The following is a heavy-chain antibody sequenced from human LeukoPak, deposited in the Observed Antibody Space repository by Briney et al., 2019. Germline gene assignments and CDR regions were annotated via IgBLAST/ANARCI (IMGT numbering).Heavy chain of an antibody. Sequence: GGSLRLSCVASGFTFSGCWMHWVRQVPGKGLVWVSRINSDGSSTRYADSVKGRFTISRDNAKNSLYLQMNSLRAEDTAVYYCARDIVVVPAAGIGWFDPWGQGTLVTVSS. CDR1: GFTFSGCW. J-gene: IGHJ5*02. V-gene: IGHV3-74*01. D-gene: IGHD2-2*01. CDR2: INSDGSST. CDR3: ARDIVVVPAAGIGWFDP.